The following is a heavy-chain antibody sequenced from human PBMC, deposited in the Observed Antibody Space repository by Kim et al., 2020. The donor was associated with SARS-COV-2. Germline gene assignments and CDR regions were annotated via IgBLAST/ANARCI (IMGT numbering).Heavy chain of an antibody. CDR2: IKQAGSEK. D-gene: IGHD6-6*01. Sequence: GGSLRLSCAASGFTFSSYWMNWVRQAPGKGLEWVANIKQAGSEKNYVNSVKGQFTISRDNAKNSLYLQMNSLRAEATAVYYCAREERIAPNYYYGMYVWGRGTTVTVSS. CDR3: AREERIAPNYYYGMYV. J-gene: IGHJ6*02. V-gene: IGHV3-7*03. CDR1: GFTFSSYW.